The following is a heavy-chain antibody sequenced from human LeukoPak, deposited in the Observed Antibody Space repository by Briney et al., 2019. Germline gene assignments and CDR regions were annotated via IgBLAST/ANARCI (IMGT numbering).Heavy chain of an antibody. CDR2: VSSNGGST. Sequence: GGSLRLSCAASGFTFSSYAMHWVRQAPGNGLEYDSAVSSNGGSTYYANSVKGRFTISTDNSTNTLYLQMGSLRAEDMAVYYCASSLGIAAAGLRAFDIWGQGTMVTVSS. CDR3: ASSLGIAAAGLRAFDI. CDR1: GFTFSSYA. V-gene: IGHV3-64*01. D-gene: IGHD6-13*01. J-gene: IGHJ3*02.